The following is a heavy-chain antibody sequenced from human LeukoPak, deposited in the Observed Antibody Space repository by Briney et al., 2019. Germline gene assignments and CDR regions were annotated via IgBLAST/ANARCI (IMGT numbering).Heavy chain of an antibody. D-gene: IGHD6-13*01. CDR1: GGSFSGYY. J-gene: IGHJ1*01. V-gene: IGHV4-34*01. Sequence: SETLSLTCAVYGGSFSGYYWSWIRQPPGKGLEWIGEINHSGSTNYNPSLKSRVTISVGTSKNQFSLKLSSVTAADTAVYYCARGSIAAAGTWYFQHWGQGTLVTVSS. CDR3: ARGSIAAAGTWYFQH. CDR2: INHSGST.